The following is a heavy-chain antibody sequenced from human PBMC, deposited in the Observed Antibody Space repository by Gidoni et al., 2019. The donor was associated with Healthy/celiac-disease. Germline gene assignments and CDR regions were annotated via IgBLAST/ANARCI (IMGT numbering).Heavy chain of an antibody. CDR2: INPHSGGT. V-gene: IGHV1-2*02. CDR3: ARGGAWAVRGVIISYYFDY. J-gene: IGHJ4*02. Sequence: QVHLVQSGAEVKKPGASVKVSCKASGYTFTGYYMNWVRQAPGQGLEWMGWINPHSGGTNYAQKFQGRVTMTRDTSISTAYMELSRLRSDDTAVYYCARGGAWAVRGVIISYYFDYWGQGTLVTVSS. D-gene: IGHD3-10*01. CDR1: GYTFTGYY.